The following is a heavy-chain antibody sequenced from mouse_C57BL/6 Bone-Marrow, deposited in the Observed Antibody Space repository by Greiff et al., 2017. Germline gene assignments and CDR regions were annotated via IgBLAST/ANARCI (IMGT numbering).Heavy chain of an antibody. J-gene: IGHJ3*01. CDR2: IYPRSGNT. V-gene: IGHV1-81*01. CDR3: ARDTTVVPYAY. D-gene: IGHD1-1*01. CDR1: GYTFTSSG. Sequence: QVQLQQSGAELARPGASVKLSCKASGYTFTSSGISWVKQRTGQGLEWIGEIYPRSGNTYYNEKFKGKATLTADKSSSTAYMALRSLPSEDSAVYFGARDTTVVPYAYWGQGTLVTVSA.